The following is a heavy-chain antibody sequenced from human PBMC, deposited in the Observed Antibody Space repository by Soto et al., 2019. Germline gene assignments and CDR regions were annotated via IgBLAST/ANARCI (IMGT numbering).Heavy chain of an antibody. CDR3: ARDLTSRGRSSYVGY. CDR2: ISGDGATT. Sequence: EVQLLESGGVLVQPGGSLRLSCAASGFTFSSYALSWVRQAPGKGLEWVSGISGDGATTDYTDSVKGRFTISRDSFTNTLYLQMSSLGAEVSAVYYCARDLTSRGRSSYVGYWGQGTLVTVSS. J-gene: IGHJ4*02. D-gene: IGHD6-19*01. CDR1: GFTFSSYA. V-gene: IGHV3-23*01.